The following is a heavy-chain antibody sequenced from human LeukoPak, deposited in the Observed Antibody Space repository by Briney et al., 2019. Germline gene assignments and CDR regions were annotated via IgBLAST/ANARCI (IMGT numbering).Heavy chain of an antibody. CDR3: AKGHIVATIDGFCYFDY. J-gene: IGHJ4*02. D-gene: IGHD5-12*01. CDR1: GFTFSSYA. Sequence: PGRSLRLSCAASGFTFSSYAMHWVRQAPGKGLEWVAVISYDGSNKYYADSVKGRFTTSRDNSKNTLYLQMNSLRAEDTAVYYCAKGHIVATIDGFCYFDYWGQGTLVTVSS. V-gene: IGHV3-30-3*01. CDR2: ISYDGSNK.